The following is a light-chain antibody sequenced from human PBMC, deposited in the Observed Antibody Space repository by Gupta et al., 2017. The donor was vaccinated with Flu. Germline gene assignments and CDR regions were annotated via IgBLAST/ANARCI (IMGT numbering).Light chain of an antibody. CDR2: KAS. J-gene: IGKJ1*01. CDR3: QQDNSYPWT. CDR1: QSISSW. V-gene: IGKV1-5*03. Sequence: RASQSISSWLAWYQQKPGKAPKLLIYKASSLESGVPSRFSGSGSGTEFTLTISSLQPDDFATYYCQQDNSYPWTFGQGTKVEIK.